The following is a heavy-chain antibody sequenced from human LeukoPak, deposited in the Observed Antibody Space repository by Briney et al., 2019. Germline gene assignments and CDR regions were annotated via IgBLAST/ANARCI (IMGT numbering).Heavy chain of an antibody. J-gene: IGHJ5*02. D-gene: IGHD3-16*02. V-gene: IGHV1-18*01. CDR2: ISAYNGNT. CDR1: GYTFTSYG. Sequence: ASVKVSCKASGYTFTSYGISWVRQAPGQGLEWMGWISAYNGNTNYAQKLQGRVTMTTDTSTSTAYMELRSLRSDDTAVYYCARENYDYVWGSYRDNWFDPWGQRTLVTVSS. CDR3: ARENYDYVWGSYRDNWFDP.